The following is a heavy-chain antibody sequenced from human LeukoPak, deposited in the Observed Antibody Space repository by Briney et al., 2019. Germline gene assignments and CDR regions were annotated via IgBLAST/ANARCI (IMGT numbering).Heavy chain of an antibody. D-gene: IGHD6-19*01. V-gene: IGHV1-18*01. Sequence: ASVKVSCKASGYTFTSYGISWVRQAPGQGLEWMGWISAYNGNTNYAQKLQGRVTMTTDTSTSTAYMELRSLGSDDTAVYYCARVSAVAGPSGTFDYWGQGTLVTVSS. J-gene: IGHJ4*02. CDR2: ISAYNGNT. CDR1: GYTFTSYG. CDR3: ARVSAVAGPSGTFDY.